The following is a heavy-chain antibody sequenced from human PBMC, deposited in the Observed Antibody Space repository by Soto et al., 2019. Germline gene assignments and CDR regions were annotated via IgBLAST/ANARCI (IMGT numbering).Heavy chain of an antibody. CDR1: GGSINSGDYY. Sequence: SETLSLTCTVSGGSINSGDYYWTWVRQPPGKGLEWIGNIFYSGSTYYTPSLQSRVTISLDTSKNHFSLKLSSVTPADTAVYFCDRDRYHGTGTYYAFYSCMDVLGEGSTVTV. D-gene: IGHD3-10*01. CDR3: DRDRYHGTGTYYAFYSCMDV. V-gene: IGHV4-30-4*01. J-gene: IGHJ6*02. CDR2: IFYSGST.